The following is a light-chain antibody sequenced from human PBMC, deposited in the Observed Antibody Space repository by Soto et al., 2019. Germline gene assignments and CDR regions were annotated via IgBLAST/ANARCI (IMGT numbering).Light chain of an antibody. CDR2: DTS. J-gene: IGKJ5*01. Sequence: EIVLTQSPATLSLSPGERATLSCRASQSVSSYLAWYQQKPGQAPRLLIYDTSNWPTGIPARFSGSGSGTDFTLTISSLEPEDFAVYYCQQRSNWPPRITCGQGTRLEIK. CDR1: QSVSSY. V-gene: IGKV3-11*01. CDR3: QQRSNWPPRIT.